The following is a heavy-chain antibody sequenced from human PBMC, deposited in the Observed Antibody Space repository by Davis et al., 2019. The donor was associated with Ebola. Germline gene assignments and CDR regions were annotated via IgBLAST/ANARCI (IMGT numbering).Heavy chain of an antibody. CDR1: GYTFTGYY. V-gene: IGHV1-2*04. CDR3: ARGPDSITMVRGVLDY. Sequence: SVKVSCKASGYTFTGYYMHWVRQAPGQGLEWMGWINPNSGGTNYAQKFQGWVTMTRDTSISTAYMELSRLRSDDTAVYYCARGPDSITMVRGVLDYWGQGTLVTVSS. J-gene: IGHJ4*02. D-gene: IGHD3-10*01. CDR2: INPNSGGT.